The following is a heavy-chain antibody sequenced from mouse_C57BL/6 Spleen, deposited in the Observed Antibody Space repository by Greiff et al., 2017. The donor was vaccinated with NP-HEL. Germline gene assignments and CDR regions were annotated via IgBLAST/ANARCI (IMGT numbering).Heavy chain of an antibody. CDR3: ERQDYGSSYYFDY. Sequence: EVKLVESGGGLVKPGGSLKLSCAASGFTFSDYGMHWVRQAPEKGLEWVAYISSGSSTIYYADTVKGRFTISRDNAKNTLFLQMTSLRSEDTAMYYCERQDYGSSYYFDYWGQGTTLTVSS. CDR1: GFTFSDYG. J-gene: IGHJ2*01. CDR2: ISSGSSTI. V-gene: IGHV5-17*01. D-gene: IGHD1-1*01.